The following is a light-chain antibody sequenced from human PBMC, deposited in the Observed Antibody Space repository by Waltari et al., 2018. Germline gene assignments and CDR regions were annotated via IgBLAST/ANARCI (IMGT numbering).Light chain of an antibody. CDR2: YDS. J-gene: IGLJ2*01. CDR1: NIGSNS. Sequence: SYVVTQSPSVSVAPGETARITCGGDNIGSNSVHWYQKRPGQAPVLVISYDSDRPSGIPERFSGSNSGNTATLTISWVEADDEADYYCLVWHSTTDHHGVFGGGTKLTVL. V-gene: IGLV3-21*04. CDR3: LVWHSTTDHHGV.